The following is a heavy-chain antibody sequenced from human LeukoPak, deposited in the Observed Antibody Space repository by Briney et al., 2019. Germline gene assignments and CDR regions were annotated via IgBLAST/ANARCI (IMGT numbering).Heavy chain of an antibody. Sequence: GGSLRLSCAASGFTFSSCSMNWVRQAPGKGLEWVSYISSSSSTIYYADSVKGRFTISRDNAKNSLYLQMNSLRAEDTAVYYCARDTSGYYDSSGYFDYWGQGTLVTVSS. CDR1: GFTFSSCS. V-gene: IGHV3-48*01. CDR3: ARDTSGYYDSSGYFDY. D-gene: IGHD3-22*01. CDR2: ISSSSSTI. J-gene: IGHJ4*02.